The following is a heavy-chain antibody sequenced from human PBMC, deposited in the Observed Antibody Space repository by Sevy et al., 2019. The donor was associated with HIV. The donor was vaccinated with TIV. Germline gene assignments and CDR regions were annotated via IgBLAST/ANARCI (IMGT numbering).Heavy chain of an antibody. V-gene: IGHV3-30*18. D-gene: IGHD5-12*01. CDR2: ISNDGSDK. CDR3: ANSRGRFHGSRWIYYDYSMDV. CDR1: GFIFRNYG. J-gene: IGHJ6*02. Sequence: GGSLRLSCAASGFIFRNYGMHWVRQAPGKGLEWVALISNDGSDKNYVDSVKGRFNIARDNSKDIVYLEMNSLRAEVTVVYHCANSRGRFHGSRWIYYDYSMDVWGQGTTVTVSS.